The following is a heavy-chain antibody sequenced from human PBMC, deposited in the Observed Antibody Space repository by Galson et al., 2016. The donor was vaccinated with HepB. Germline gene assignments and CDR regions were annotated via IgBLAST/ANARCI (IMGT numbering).Heavy chain of an antibody. V-gene: IGHV3-73*01. CDR2: IRSKTNSYAT. CDR1: GFTFSNYA. J-gene: IGHJ4*02. Sequence: SLRLSCAASGFTFSNYAMSWVRQAPGKGLEWVGRIRSKTNSYATAYAASVKGRFTISRDDSKNTAYLQMNSLKTEDTAVYYCTELVYWGQGTLVTVSS. CDR3: TELVY.